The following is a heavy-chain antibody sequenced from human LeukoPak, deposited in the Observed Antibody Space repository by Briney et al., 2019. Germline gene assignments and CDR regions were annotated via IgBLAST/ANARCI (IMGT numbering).Heavy chain of an antibody. CDR2: ISYDGSNK. V-gene: IGHV3-30*18. CDR3: AKDNGWELLVPQH. Sequence: GRSLRLSCAASGFTFSSYGMHWVRQAPGKGLEWVAVISYDGSNKYYADSVKGRFTISRDNSKNTLYLQMNSLRAEDTAVYYCAKDNGWELLVPQHWGQGTLVTVSS. J-gene: IGHJ1*01. D-gene: IGHD1-26*01. CDR1: GFTFSSYG.